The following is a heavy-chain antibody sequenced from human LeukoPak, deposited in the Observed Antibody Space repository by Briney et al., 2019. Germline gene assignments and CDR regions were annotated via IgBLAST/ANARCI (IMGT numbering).Heavy chain of an antibody. CDR2: ISSSGSYI. V-gene: IGHV3-21*04. J-gene: IGHJ4*02. CDR1: RFTFSSYS. Sequence: GGSLRLSCAASRFTFSSYSMNWVRQAPGMGLEWVSSISSSGSYIYYADSVKGRFTISRDNSKSSLSLQMNSLRAEDTAIYYCATYRQVLLPFESWGQGTLVTVSS. CDR3: ATYRQVLLPFES. D-gene: IGHD2-8*02.